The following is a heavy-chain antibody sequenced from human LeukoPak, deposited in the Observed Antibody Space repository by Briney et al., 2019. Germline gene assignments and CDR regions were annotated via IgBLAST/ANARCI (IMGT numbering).Heavy chain of an antibody. V-gene: IGHV3-74*01. CDR3: VLMVWG. CDR2: INNDGSIT. CDR1: GFIFSNPY. J-gene: IGHJ4*02. D-gene: IGHD3-10*01. Sequence: GGSLRLSCAVSGFIFSNPYMHWVRQAPGKGLVWVSRINNDGSITSYADSVKGRFTISRDNAKNTLYLQMNSLRAEDTAVYYCVLMVWGGGQGTLVTVSS.